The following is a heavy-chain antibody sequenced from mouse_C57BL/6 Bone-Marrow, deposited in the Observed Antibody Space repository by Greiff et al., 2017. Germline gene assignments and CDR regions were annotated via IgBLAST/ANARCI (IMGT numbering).Heavy chain of an antibody. CDR2: IYPNNGGN. J-gene: IGHJ4*01. V-gene: IGHV1-34*01. Sequence: VQLQQSGPELVKPGASVKMSCKASGYTFTDYYMHWVKQSHGKSLEWIGYIYPNNGGNGYNQKFKGKATLTVDKSSSTAYTELRSLSSEDCPVNYCARRGGNYGCSAMDYWGQGTTVTVSS. D-gene: IGHD2-2*01. CDR1: GYTFTDYY. CDR3: ARRGGNYGCSAMDY.